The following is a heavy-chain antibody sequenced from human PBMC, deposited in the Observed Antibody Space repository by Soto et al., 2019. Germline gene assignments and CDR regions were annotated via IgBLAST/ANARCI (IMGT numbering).Heavy chain of an antibody. CDR2: IYHSGTT. V-gene: IGHV4-38-2*01. D-gene: IGHD2-15*01. J-gene: IGHJ4*02. CDR3: ARKDTVGYYPY. Sequence: SETLSLTCAVSVDSIISGYYWAWIRQPPGKGLDWFASIYHSGTTYYNPSLTSRVTISVDTYRNQFSLRLISVTASDSAVYYCARKDTVGYYPYFGQGATLTVSS. CDR1: VDSIISGYY.